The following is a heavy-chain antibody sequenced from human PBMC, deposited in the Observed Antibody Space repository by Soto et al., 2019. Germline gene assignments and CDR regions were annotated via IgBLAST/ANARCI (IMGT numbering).Heavy chain of an antibody. J-gene: IGHJ6*02. Sequence: QVQLVESGGGVVQPGRSLRLSCAASGFTFSSYGMHWVRQAPGKGLEWVAVIWYDGSNKYYADSVKGRFTISRDNSKNTLYLQMNSLRAEDTAVYYCARELRFEVVVITSHYYYGMDVWGQGTTVTVSS. CDR2: IWYDGSNK. V-gene: IGHV3-33*01. D-gene: IGHD3-22*01. CDR3: ARELRFEVVVITSHYYYGMDV. CDR1: GFTFSSYG.